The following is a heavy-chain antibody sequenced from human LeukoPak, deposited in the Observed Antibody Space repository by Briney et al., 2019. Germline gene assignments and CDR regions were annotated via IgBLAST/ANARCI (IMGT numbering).Heavy chain of an antibody. Sequence: SETLSLTCTVCGGSISSYYWSWIRQPPGKGLEWIGYIYYSGSTNYNPSLKSRVTISVDTSKNQFSLKLSSVTAADTAVYYCARGDSSSWYLGAFDIWGQGTMVTVSS. CDR2: IYYSGST. V-gene: IGHV4-59*01. CDR1: GGSISSYY. D-gene: IGHD6-13*01. J-gene: IGHJ3*02. CDR3: ARGDSSSWYLGAFDI.